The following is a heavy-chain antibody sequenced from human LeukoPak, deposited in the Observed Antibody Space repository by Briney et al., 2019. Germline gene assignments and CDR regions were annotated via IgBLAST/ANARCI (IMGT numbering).Heavy chain of an antibody. Sequence: PGGSLRLSCAASGFTFSSYSMNWVRQAPGKGLEWVSSISSSSYIYYADSVKGRFTISRDNAKNSLYLQMNSLRAEDTAVYYCAREYYYDPPFDYWGQGTLVTVSS. CDR1: GFTFSSYS. CDR3: AREYYYDPPFDY. CDR2: ISSSSYI. D-gene: IGHD3-22*01. V-gene: IGHV3-21*01. J-gene: IGHJ4*02.